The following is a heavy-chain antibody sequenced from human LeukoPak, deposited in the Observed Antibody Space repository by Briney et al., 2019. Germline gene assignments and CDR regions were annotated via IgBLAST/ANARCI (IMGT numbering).Heavy chain of an antibody. CDR3: ARERIEVPPDY. Sequence: ASVKVSRKPSGYTFIAYYIHLVRQAPGQGLEWMGWINPNSGDTNYAQKFQDRATMTTDTSTSTAYMELRSLRSDDTAVYYCARERIEVPPDYWGQGTLVTVSS. CDR2: INPNSGDT. J-gene: IGHJ4*02. D-gene: IGHD2/OR15-2a*01. CDR1: GYTFIAYY. V-gene: IGHV1-2*02.